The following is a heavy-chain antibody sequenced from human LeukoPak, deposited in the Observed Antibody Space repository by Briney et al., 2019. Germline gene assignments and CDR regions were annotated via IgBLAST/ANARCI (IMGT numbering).Heavy chain of an antibody. CDR3: ARGLGSYIYASFFDP. CDR1: GGSTSSSAYD. V-gene: IGHV4-39*07. D-gene: IGHD2-2*01. Sequence: SETLSLTCTVSGGSTSSSAYDWGWIRQPPGKGLEWIGNIYYSGNTHYNSSLKSRVTISVDTSKNQFSLKLSSVTAADTAVYYCARGLGSYIYASFFDPWGQGTLVPVSS. CDR2: IYYSGNT. J-gene: IGHJ5*02.